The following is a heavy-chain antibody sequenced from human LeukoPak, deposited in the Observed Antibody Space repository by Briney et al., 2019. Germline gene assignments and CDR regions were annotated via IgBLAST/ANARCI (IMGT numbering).Heavy chain of an antibody. J-gene: IGHJ4*02. V-gene: IGHV3-21*01. D-gene: IGHD1-26*01. Sequence: GGSLRLSCAASGFTFSRYWMHWVRQAPGKGLEWLSSISKSSSHRYYAGSVKGRFTISRDNARNSVDLHLKSLRAEDTTVYYCATLMVGPTDPHDYWGQGTQVSVSS. CDR3: ATLMVGPTDPHDY. CDR2: ISKSSSHR. CDR1: GFTFSRYW.